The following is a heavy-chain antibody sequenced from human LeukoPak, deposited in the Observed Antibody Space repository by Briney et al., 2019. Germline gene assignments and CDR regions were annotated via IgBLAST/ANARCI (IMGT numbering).Heavy chain of an antibody. Sequence: GGSLRLSCAASRFTFRSYWMSWVRQAPGKGLEFVANIKQEGSEKYYVDSVKGRFTISRDNAKNSLYLQMNGLRAEDTAVYYCAANGGPFDFWGQGTLVTVSA. CDR3: AANGGPFDF. J-gene: IGHJ4*02. V-gene: IGHV3-7*05. CDR2: IKQEGSEK. CDR1: RFTFRSYW. D-gene: IGHD4-23*01.